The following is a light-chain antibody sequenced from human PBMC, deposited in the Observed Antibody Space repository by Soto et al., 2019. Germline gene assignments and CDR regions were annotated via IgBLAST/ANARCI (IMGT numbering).Light chain of an antibody. J-gene: IGKJ2*01. V-gene: IGKV3-20*01. CDR3: QQYGSSPPYT. CDR2: GSS. Sequence: EVVLTQSPGTLSLSPGERATLSCRASQSVTNNYFAWYQQKPGQAPRLLIFGSSDRATGTPDRCSGSGSGTDFTLTISRLEPEDSAVYYCQQYGSSPPYTFGQGTKLEIK. CDR1: QSVTNNY.